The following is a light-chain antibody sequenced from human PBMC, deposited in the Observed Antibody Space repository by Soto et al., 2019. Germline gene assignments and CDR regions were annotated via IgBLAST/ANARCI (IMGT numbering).Light chain of an antibody. V-gene: IGKV3-20*01. Sequence: EVVLTQSPGTLYLSPGERASLSCRASQTVSLNSLAWYQQKPGQAPRLLIYGTMIRATDVPGRFSGGGSGTDFTLTISRLEPEDFAVYYSQQYEKSSVTFGPGTKV. CDR1: QTVSLNS. CDR2: GTM. CDR3: QQYEKSSVT. J-gene: IGKJ3*01.